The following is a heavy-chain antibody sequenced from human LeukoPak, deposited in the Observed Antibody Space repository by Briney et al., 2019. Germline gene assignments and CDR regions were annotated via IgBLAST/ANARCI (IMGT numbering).Heavy chain of an antibody. D-gene: IGHD1-26*01. J-gene: IGHJ5*02. Sequence: PSETLSLTCTVSGGSMSSSDYYWGWIRQPPGKGLEWIGSIYNSGSTYYNPSLKSRVTISVDTSKNQLSLKLTSVTAADTAVYYCARPWGGLGAWGRGTLVTVSS. V-gene: IGHV4-39*01. CDR2: IYNSGST. CDR1: GGSMSSSDYY. CDR3: ARPWGGLGA.